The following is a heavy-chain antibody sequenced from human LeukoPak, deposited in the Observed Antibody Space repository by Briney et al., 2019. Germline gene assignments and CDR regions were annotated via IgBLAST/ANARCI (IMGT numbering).Heavy chain of an antibody. J-gene: IGHJ4*02. Sequence: GGSLRLSCAASGFTFSSYCMGWVRHAQGKGLEWVANIKQDGSEKYYVDSVKGRFTSSRDNAKNSLYLQMNGLRAEDTAVYYCARKFAFDYWGQGTLVTVSS. CDR3: ARKFAFDY. V-gene: IGHV3-7*01. CDR1: GFTFSSYC. D-gene: IGHD3-10*01. CDR2: IKQDGSEK.